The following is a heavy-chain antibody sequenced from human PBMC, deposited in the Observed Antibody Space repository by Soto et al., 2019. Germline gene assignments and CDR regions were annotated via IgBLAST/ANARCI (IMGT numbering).Heavy chain of an antibody. V-gene: IGHV4-4*02. Sequence: QVQLQESGPGLVKPSGTLSLTCAVSGGSISSSNWWSWVRQPPGKGLEWIGEIYHSGSTNYNRSLKRRVTISVDKSKNQFSLKLSSVTAADTAVYYCARAVAVAGTPFPFDYWGQGTLVTVSS. D-gene: IGHD6-19*01. CDR2: IYHSGST. CDR3: ARAVAVAGTPFPFDY. J-gene: IGHJ4*02. CDR1: GGSISSSNW.